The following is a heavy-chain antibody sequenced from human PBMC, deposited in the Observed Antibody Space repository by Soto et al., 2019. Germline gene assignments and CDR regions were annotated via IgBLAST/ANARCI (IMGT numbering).Heavy chain of an antibody. D-gene: IGHD3-10*01. Sequence: ASVKVSCKASGYTFTSYDINWVRQATGQGLEWMGWMNPNSGNTGYAQKFQGRVTMTRNTSISTAYMELSSLRSEDTAVYYCARVQMVRGVGNGVFDDWGQGTRVTVAS. V-gene: IGHV1-8*01. CDR2: MNPNSGNT. J-gene: IGHJ4*02. CDR3: ARVQMVRGVGNGVFDD. CDR1: GYTFTSYD.